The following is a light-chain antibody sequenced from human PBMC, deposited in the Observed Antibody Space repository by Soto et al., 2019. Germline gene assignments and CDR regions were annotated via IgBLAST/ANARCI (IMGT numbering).Light chain of an antibody. V-gene: IGKV1-6*01. Sequence: AIQMTQSPSSLSASVGDRVTITCRASEDIRKELSWYQQKPGKAPNVLIYGASSSQSGVPSRFSGSGSGTDVTLTISSLQPEDFATYYCLQDHNYPRTFGQGTTVEVK. J-gene: IGKJ1*01. CDR2: GAS. CDR1: EDIRKE. CDR3: LQDHNYPRT.